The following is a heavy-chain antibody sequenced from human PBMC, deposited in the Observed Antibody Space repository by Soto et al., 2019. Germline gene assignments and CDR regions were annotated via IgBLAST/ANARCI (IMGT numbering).Heavy chain of an antibody. CDR2: IYYSGST. CDR1: GGSISSYY. CDR3: ASHLVMTGTRGFDH. D-gene: IGHD3-9*01. V-gene: IGHV4-59*12. J-gene: IGHJ4*02. Sequence: PSETLSLTCTVSGGSISSYYWSWIRQPPGKGLEWIGYIYYSGSTNYNPSLKIRVTISVDKSKNQFSLRLTSVTAADTAVYYCASHLVMTGTRGFDHWGQGTLVTVSS.